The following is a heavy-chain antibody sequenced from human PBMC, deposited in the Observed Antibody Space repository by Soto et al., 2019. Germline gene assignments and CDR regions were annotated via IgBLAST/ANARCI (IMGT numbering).Heavy chain of an antibody. V-gene: IGHV4-30-2*01. D-gene: IGHD3-16*02. Sequence: SETLSVTCTVSGGSISNAAYSWSWIRQPPGKGLEWIGYIYPSGMPFYNPSLRSRVTISIDRSNDQFSLNLKSVTAADTAVYYCARERGRYSLFDSWGQVALVAFSS. CDR2: IYPSGMP. CDR3: ARERGRYSLFDS. CDR1: GGSISNAAYS. J-gene: IGHJ4*02.